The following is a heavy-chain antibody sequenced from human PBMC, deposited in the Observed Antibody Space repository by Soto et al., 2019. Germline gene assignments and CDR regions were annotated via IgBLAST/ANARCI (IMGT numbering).Heavy chain of an antibody. J-gene: IGHJ4*02. Sequence: EVQLLESGGGLVQPGGSLRLSCAASGFTFSDYAMGWVRQAPGKGLEWVSGINNSGGFTYYADSVKGRFTVSRDNSKNTLYAQKNRLSAEDTAMYYSADDGELVLSRGYSYKYWSHWGQGTRVTVS. D-gene: IGHD5-18*01. CDR3: ADDGELVLSRGYSYKYWSH. V-gene: IGHV3-23*01. CDR2: INNSGGFT. CDR1: GFTFSDYA.